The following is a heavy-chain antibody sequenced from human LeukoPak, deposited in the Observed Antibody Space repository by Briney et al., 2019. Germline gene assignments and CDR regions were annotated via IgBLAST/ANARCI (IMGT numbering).Heavy chain of an antibody. CDR1: GYTFTSYG. D-gene: IGHD1-26*01. J-gene: IGHJ4*02. V-gene: IGHV1-18*01. CDR2: VSTYNGNT. CDR3: ARQSTGSYYSPIDY. Sequence: ASVKVSCKASGYTFTSYGISWVRQAPGQGLEWMGWVSTYNGNTKYAQNLQGRVTTTTDTSTSTAYMELRSLRSDDTAMYYCARQSTGSYYSPIDYWGQGTLVTVSS.